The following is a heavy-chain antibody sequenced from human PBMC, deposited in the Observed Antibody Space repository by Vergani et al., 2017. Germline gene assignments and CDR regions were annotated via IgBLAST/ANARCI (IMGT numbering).Heavy chain of an antibody. J-gene: IGHJ4*02. CDR2: ISGQNFRT. Sequence: EVQLVQSGAEVKKPGESLKISCKGSGYSFTSYWIGWVRQAPGKGLEWVSGISGQNFRTHYADSVKGRFTISRDDSKNTVYLQINSLRAEDTAFYYCADLYGDDGFSPFWGQGTLVTVSS. CDR3: ADLYGDDGFSPF. D-gene: IGHD2-21*01. CDR1: GYSFTSYW. V-gene: IGHV3-23*04.